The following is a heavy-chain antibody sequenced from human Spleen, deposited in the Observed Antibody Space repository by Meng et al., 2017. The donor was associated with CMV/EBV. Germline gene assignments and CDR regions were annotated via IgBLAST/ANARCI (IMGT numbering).Heavy chain of an antibody. CDR3: VWDHCGGDFYGGSSPDS. Sequence: GGSLRLSCAAYGFTFSNYAMHWVRQAPEKGLEWEVVISYDEGYKYYADSAKDRFTIYRDNFKNTVYLQMNSLTTEDTAVDYCVWDHCGGDFYGGSSPDSWGHGTLVTVSS. CDR2: ISYDEGYK. J-gene: IGHJ5*01. V-gene: IGHV3-30*04. D-gene: IGHD2-21*01. CDR1: GFTFSNYA.